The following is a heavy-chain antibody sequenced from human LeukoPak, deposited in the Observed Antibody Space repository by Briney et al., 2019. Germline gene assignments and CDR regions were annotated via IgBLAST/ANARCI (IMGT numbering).Heavy chain of an antibody. Sequence: SETLSLTCTVSGGSISSGGYCWRWLRQLPGKGLEWIGYIYYSGTTSYNPSLKSRLTISLDTSENQFSLKLSSVTAADTAVYYCARGSTGDKSNNWGQGTLVTVSS. D-gene: IGHD7-27*01. CDR2: IYYSGTT. V-gene: IGHV4-31*03. CDR1: GGSISSGGYC. CDR3: ARGSTGDKSNN. J-gene: IGHJ4*02.